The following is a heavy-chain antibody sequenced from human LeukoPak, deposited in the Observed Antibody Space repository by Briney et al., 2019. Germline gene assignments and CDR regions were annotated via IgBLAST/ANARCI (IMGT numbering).Heavy chain of an antibody. CDR1: GFTFSSYS. V-gene: IGHV3-21*01. Sequence: PGGSLRLSCAASGFTFSSYSMNWVRQAPGKGLEWVSSISSSSYIYYADSVKGRFTISRDNAKNSLYLQMNSLRAEDTAVYYCARVGRDGYNWVGYWGQGTLVTVSS. CDR2: ISSSSYI. D-gene: IGHD5-24*01. J-gene: IGHJ4*02. CDR3: ARVGRDGYNWVGY.